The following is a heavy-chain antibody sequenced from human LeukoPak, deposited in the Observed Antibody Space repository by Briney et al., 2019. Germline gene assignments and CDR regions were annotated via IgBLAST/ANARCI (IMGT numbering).Heavy chain of an antibody. Sequence: ASVKVSCKGSGYTFTTYGITWVRQAPGQGLEWMGWITAYNGDTNYAQKLQDRVTMTTDTSTSTAYMELRRLRSDDTAVYYCARGVWHGDYVFELDYWGQGTLVTVSS. CDR2: ITAYNGDT. V-gene: IGHV1-18*01. D-gene: IGHD4-17*01. CDR3: ARGVWHGDYVFELDY. J-gene: IGHJ4*02. CDR1: GYTFTTYG.